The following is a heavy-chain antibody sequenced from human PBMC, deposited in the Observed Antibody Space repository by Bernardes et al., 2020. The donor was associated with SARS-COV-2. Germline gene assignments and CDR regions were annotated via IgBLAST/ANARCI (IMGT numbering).Heavy chain of an antibody. Sequence: ASMKVSCKASGYTFTSYAMHWVRQAPGQRLEWMGWINAGNGNTKYSQKFQGRVTITRDTSASTAYMELSSLRSEDTAVYYCARGYWTIYYYYGMDVWGQGTTVTVSS. J-gene: IGHJ6*02. CDR2: INAGNGNT. V-gene: IGHV1-3*01. D-gene: IGHD2-15*01. CDR3: ARGYWTIYYYYGMDV. CDR1: GYTFTSYA.